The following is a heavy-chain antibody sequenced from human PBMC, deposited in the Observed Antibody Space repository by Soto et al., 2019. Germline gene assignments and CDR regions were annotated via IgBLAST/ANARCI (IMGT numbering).Heavy chain of an antibody. Sequence: GASVKVSCKASGFTFTSSAVQWVRQARGQRLEWIGWIVVGSGNTNYAQKFQERVTITRDMSTSTAYMELSSLRSEDTAVYYCAAAKNLEWLLSPGYYYGMDVWGQGTTVTVSS. V-gene: IGHV1-58*01. CDR3: AAAKNLEWLLSPGYYYGMDV. CDR2: IVVGSGNT. J-gene: IGHJ6*02. D-gene: IGHD3-3*01. CDR1: GFTFTSSA.